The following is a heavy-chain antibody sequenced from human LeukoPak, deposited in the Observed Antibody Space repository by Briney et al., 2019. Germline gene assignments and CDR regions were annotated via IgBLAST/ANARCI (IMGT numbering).Heavy chain of an antibody. CDR2: IIPIFGTA. CDR3: ARGPPADSSGWYGP. J-gene: IGHJ5*02. CDR1: GGTFSSYA. Sequence: ASVKVSCKASGGTFSSYAISWVRQAPGQGLEWMGGIIPIFGTASYAQKFQGRVTITADESTSTAYMELSSLRSDDTAVYYCARGPPADSSGWYGPWGQGTLVTVSS. D-gene: IGHD6-19*01. V-gene: IGHV1-69*01.